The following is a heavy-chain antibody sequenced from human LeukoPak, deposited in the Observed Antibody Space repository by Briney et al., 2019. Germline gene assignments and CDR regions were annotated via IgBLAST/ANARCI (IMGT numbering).Heavy chain of an antibody. CDR2: ISSSSSYI. V-gene: IGHV3-21*01. CDR1: GFTVSSNY. D-gene: IGHD2-2*01. CDR3: ATDLYCSSTSCYRRFDY. Sequence: GGSLRLSCAASGFTVSSNYMSWVRQAPGKGLEWVSSISSSSSYIYYADSVKGRFTISRNNAKNSLYLQMNSLRAEDTAVYYCATDLYCSSTSCYRRFDYWGQGTLVTASS. J-gene: IGHJ4*02.